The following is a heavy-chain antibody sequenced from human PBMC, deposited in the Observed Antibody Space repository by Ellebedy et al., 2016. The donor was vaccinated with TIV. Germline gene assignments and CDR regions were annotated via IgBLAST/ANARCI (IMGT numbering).Heavy chain of an antibody. V-gene: IGHV1-69*04. CDR2: IIPIVGIA. Sequence: AASVKVSCKASGGTFSGYAINWVRQAPGQGLEWMGRIIPIVGIANYAQKFQGRVTITADKSTSIAYMELSSLRSEDTGVYYCARADDTAMVFDYWGQGTLVTVSS. CDR1: GGTFSGYA. CDR3: ARADDTAMVFDY. D-gene: IGHD5-18*01. J-gene: IGHJ4*02.